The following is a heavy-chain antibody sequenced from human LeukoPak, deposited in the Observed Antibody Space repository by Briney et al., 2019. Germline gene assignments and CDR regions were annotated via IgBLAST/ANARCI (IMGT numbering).Heavy chain of an antibody. D-gene: IGHD3-22*01. CDR2: IKQDGSEK. J-gene: IGHJ3*02. CDR1: GFPFHTYW. CDR3: ARDQAYATSGYRPWAFDI. Sequence: GGSLRLSCAASGFPFHTYWMSWVRQAPGKGLEWVANIKQDGSEKYYVDSVKGRFTISRDNAKNSLYVQMNSLRVEDTAVYYCARDQAYATSGYRPWAFDIWGQGTMVTVSS. V-gene: IGHV3-7*01.